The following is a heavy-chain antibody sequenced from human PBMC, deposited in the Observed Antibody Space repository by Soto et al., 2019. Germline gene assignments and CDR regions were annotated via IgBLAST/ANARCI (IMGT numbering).Heavy chain of an antibody. CDR3: AKDFRGRIVVVPWFDP. V-gene: IGHV3-23*01. CDR2: ISGSGGST. Sequence: LRLSCAASGFTFSSYAMSWVRQAPGKGLEWVSAISGSGGSTYYADSVKGRFTISRDNSKNTLYLQMNSLRAEDTAVYYCAKDFRGRIVVVPWFDPWGQGTLVTSPQ. D-gene: IGHD3-22*01. J-gene: IGHJ5*02. CDR1: GFTFSSYA.